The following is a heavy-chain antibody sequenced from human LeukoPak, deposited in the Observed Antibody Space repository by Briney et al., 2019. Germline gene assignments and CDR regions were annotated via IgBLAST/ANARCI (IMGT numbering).Heavy chain of an antibody. D-gene: IGHD3-10*01. Sequence: GGSLRLSCAASGFTVSSNYMSWVRQAPGKGLEWVSVIYSGGSTYYADSVKGRFTISRDNSKNTLYLQMNCLRAEDTAVYYCARVQFYYGSGAFDYWGQGTLVTVSS. J-gene: IGHJ4*02. CDR2: IYSGGST. V-gene: IGHV3-66*02. CDR3: ARVQFYYGSGAFDY. CDR1: GFTVSSNY.